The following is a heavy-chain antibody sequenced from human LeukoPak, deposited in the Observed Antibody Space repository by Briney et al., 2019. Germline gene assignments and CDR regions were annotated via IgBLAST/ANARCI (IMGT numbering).Heavy chain of an antibody. CDR2: IDNDGSST. J-gene: IGHJ3*02. Sequence: QPGGSLRLSCAASGXTFSGYWMLWVRQAPGKGPVWVSRIDNDGSSTTYADSVKGRFTISRDNAKNTLYLQMTSLRAEDTAVYYCARILTDSHAFDIWGQGTMVTVS. CDR1: GXTFSGYW. CDR3: ARILTDSHAFDI. D-gene: IGHD3-9*01. V-gene: IGHV3-74*01.